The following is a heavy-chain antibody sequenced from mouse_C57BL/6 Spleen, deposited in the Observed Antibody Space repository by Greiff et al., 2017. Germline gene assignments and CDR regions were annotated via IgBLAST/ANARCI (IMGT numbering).Heavy chain of an antibody. J-gene: IGHJ3*01. CDR3: AREVWFAY. Sequence: VQLQQSGPELVKPGASVKISCKASGYTFTDYYMHWVKQSHGKSLEWIGDINPNNGGTSYNQKFKGKATLTVDKSSSTAYMELRSLTSEDSAVXYCAREVWFAYWGQGTLVTVSA. CDR2: INPNNGGT. V-gene: IGHV1-26*01. CDR1: GYTFTDYY.